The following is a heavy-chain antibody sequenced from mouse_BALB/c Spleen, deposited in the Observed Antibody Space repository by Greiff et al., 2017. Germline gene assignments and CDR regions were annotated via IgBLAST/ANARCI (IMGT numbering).Heavy chain of an antibody. CDR2: IYPGDGDT. CDR3: ARGGLWGAMDY. Sequence: VKLVESGAELVRPGSSVKISCKASGYAFSSYWMNWVKQRPGQGLEWIGQIYPGDGDTNYNGKFKGKATLTADKSSSTAYMQLSSLTSEDSAVYFCARGGLWGAMDYWGQGTSVTVSS. CDR1: GYAFSSYW. D-gene: IGHD1-1*02. V-gene: IGHV1-80*01. J-gene: IGHJ4*01.